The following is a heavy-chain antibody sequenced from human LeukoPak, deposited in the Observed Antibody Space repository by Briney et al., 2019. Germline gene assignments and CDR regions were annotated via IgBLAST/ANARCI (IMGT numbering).Heavy chain of an antibody. CDR3: ARGFCSSTNCYQGPFDF. D-gene: IGHD2-2*01. J-gene: IGHJ4*02. Sequence: GGSLRLSCAASGFTFSSAWMTWVRQAPGKGLEWVGHIKNKTNGETTDYAAPVKGRFIISRDDSKNTLYLQMNSLRTEDTAVYYCARGFCSSTNCYQGPFDFWGQGTLVTVSS. CDR1: GFTFSSAW. CDR2: IKNKTNGETT. V-gene: IGHV3-15*01.